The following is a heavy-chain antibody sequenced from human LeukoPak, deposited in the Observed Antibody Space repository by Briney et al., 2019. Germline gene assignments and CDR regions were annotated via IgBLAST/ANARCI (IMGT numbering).Heavy chain of an antibody. CDR2: IYNSGST. V-gene: IGHV4-59*01. J-gene: IGHJ6*02. D-gene: IGHD3-10*01. CDR1: GGSISSYC. Sequence: SETLSLTCTVSGGSISSYCWSWIRQPPGKGLEWMGYIYNSGSTNYNPSLKSRVTISVDTSKSAFSLKLSSVTAADTAVYYCARDRGTMVRYYYGMDVWGQGTTVTVSS. CDR3: ARDRGTMVRYYYGMDV.